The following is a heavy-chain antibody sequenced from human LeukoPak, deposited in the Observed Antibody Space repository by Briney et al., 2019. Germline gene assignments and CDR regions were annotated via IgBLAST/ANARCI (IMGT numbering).Heavy chain of an antibody. D-gene: IGHD5-12*01. CDR2: ISYDGSNK. V-gene: IGHV3-30-3*01. Sequence: GMSLRLSCAASGFTFSTYAMYWVRQAPGKGLEWVAFISYDGSNKYYADSVKGRFTISRDNAKNSLYLQMNSLRAEDTAVYYCASGQSPIVRGYSGYEGIDAFDIWGQGTMVTVSS. J-gene: IGHJ3*02. CDR1: GFTFSTYA. CDR3: ASGQSPIVRGYSGYEGIDAFDI.